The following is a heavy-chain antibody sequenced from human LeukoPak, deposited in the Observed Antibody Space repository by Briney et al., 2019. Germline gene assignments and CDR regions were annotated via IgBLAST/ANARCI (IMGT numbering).Heavy chain of an antibody. CDR3: ARAQEGCSRASCYLEP. CDR2: MHHSGRT. CDR1: GASISSTNW. V-gene: IGHV4-4*02. J-gene: IGHJ5*02. D-gene: IGHD2-2*01. Sequence: PSETLSLTCAIYGASISSTNWWIWVRQPPGKGLEWIGEMHHSGRTNYNPSLKSRITISVDKSKNQVFLRLNSVAAADTALYYCARAQEGCSRASCYLEPWGQGTLVTVSS.